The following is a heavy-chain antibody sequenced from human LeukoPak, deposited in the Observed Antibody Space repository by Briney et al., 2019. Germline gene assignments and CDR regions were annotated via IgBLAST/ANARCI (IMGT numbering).Heavy chain of an antibody. CDR2: TRNKANSYTT. J-gene: IGHJ6*02. Sequence: TGGSLRLSCAASGFTFSDHYMDWVRQAPGKGLEWVGRTRNKANSYTTEYAASVKGRFTISRDDSKNSLYLQMNSLKTEDTAVYYCAREEFYDSSGYYYYYYYYGMDVWGRGTTVTVSS. CDR1: GFTFSDHY. V-gene: IGHV3-72*01. CDR3: AREEFYDSSGYYYYYYYYGMDV. D-gene: IGHD3-22*01.